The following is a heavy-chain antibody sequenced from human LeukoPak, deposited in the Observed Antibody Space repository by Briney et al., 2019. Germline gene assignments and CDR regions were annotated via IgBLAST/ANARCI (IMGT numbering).Heavy chain of an antibody. Sequence: GGSLRLSCAASGFTFSNAWMSWVRQAPGKGLEWVGRIKSKTDGRTTDYAAPGKGRFTISRDDSKNTLYLQMNSLKTEDTAVYYCTTDIPIITYYYGSGSYYWGQGTLVTVSS. V-gene: IGHV3-15*01. CDR3: TTDIPIITYYYGSGSYY. D-gene: IGHD3-10*01. CDR1: GFTFSNAW. J-gene: IGHJ4*02. CDR2: IKSKTDGRTT.